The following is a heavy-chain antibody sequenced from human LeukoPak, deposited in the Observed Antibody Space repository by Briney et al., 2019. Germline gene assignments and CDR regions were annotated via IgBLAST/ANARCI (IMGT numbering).Heavy chain of an antibody. CDR3: GRNPGSGSDH. D-gene: IGHD3-10*01. Sequence: SETLSLTCSVSGASVSSDYWNWIRQSPGRGLEWIGYTHYRGDINYNPSLKSRLTMSVDASSNQVSLKLSSVTAADAAVYYCGRNPGSGSDHWGQGTLVTVSS. V-gene: IGHV4-59*02. CDR2: THYRGDI. J-gene: IGHJ4*02. CDR1: GASVSSDY.